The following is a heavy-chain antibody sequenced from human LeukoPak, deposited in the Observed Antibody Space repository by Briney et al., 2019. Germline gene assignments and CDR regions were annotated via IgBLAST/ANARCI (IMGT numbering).Heavy chain of an antibody. Sequence: SETLSLTCTVSGGSSNSNFWSWVRQPAGKGLEWIGRIYTSGSTNYNPSLKSRVTMSVDTSKNQFSLRLSSVTAADTAVYYCARTGGYDYHIDHWGQGTQVTVSS. J-gene: IGHJ4*02. CDR3: ARTGGYDYHIDH. V-gene: IGHV4-4*07. CDR2: IYTSGST. CDR1: GGSSNSNF. D-gene: IGHD5-12*01.